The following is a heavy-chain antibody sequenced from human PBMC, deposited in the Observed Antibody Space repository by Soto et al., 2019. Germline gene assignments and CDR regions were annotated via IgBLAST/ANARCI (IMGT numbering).Heavy chain of an antibody. CDR1: GFTFSSYA. CDR2: ISYDGSNK. J-gene: IGHJ6*02. CDR3: ARDSYGMDV. Sequence: PGGSLRLSCAASGFTFSSYAMHWVRQAPGKGLEWVAVISYDGSNKYYADSVKGRFTISRDNSKNTLYLQVNSLRAEDTAVYYCARDSYGMDVWGQGTTVTVSS. V-gene: IGHV3-30-3*01.